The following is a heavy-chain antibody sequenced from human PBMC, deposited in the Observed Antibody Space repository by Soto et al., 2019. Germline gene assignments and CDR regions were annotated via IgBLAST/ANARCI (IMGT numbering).Heavy chain of an antibody. Sequence: QVQLQESGPGLVKPSGTLSLTCAVSGGSISSSNWWSWVRQPPGKGLEWIGEIYHSGSTNYNPSLKSLVTISVDKSKNQFSLKLSSVTAADTAVYYFARTRYCSSTSCYGRAGNWFDPWGQGTLVTVSS. V-gene: IGHV4-4*02. CDR1: GGSISSSNW. CDR3: ARTRYCSSTSCYGRAGNWFDP. D-gene: IGHD2-2*01. J-gene: IGHJ5*02. CDR2: IYHSGST.